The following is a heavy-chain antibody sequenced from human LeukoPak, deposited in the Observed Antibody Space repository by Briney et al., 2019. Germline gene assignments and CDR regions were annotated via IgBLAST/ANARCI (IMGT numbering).Heavy chain of an antibody. CDR1: GGSISSYY. CDR3: AGTYYAHY. CDR2: IYYSGST. J-gene: IGHJ4*02. V-gene: IGHV4-59*01. D-gene: IGHD3-3*01. Sequence: SETLSLTCTVSGGSISSYYWSWLRQPPGKGLEWIGYIYYSGSTNYNPSLKSRVTISVDTSKSQFSLKLSSVTAADTAVYYCAGTYYAHYWGQGTLVTVSS.